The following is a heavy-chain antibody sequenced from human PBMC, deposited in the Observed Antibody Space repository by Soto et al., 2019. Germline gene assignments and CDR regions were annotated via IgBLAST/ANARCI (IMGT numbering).Heavy chain of an antibody. V-gene: IGHV4-31*03. CDR3: ARGQGYCISTSCYQLDY. Sequence: QVQLQEPGPGLVKPSQTLSLTCTVSGGSISSGGYYWSWIRQHPGKGLEWIGYIYYSGSTYYNPSLKRRVTIPLDTSKNQFPLKLSSVTAAATAVYYCARGQGYCISTSCYQLDYWGQGTLVTVSS. J-gene: IGHJ4*02. D-gene: IGHD2-2*01. CDR1: GGSISSGGYY. CDR2: IYYSGST.